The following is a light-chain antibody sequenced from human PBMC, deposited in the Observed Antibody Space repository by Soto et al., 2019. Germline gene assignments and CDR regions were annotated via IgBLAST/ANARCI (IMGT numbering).Light chain of an antibody. CDR1: SSDVGGYNY. CDR3: SSYAGNLYV. J-gene: IGLJ1*01. CDR2: EVT. V-gene: IGLV2-8*01. Sequence: QSVLTQPPSASGFPGRSVTISCTGTSSDVGGYNYVAWYQQHPGKAPKLMISEVTKRPSGVPDRFSGSKSGNTASLTISGLQAEDEADYYCSSYAGNLYVFGTGTKVTVL.